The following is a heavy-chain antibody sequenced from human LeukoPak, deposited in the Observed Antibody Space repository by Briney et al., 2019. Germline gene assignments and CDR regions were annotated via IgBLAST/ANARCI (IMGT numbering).Heavy chain of an antibody. J-gene: IGHJ4*02. CDR2: IIPILGIA. V-gene: IGHV1-69*02. D-gene: IGHD5-18*01. CDR3: ARVPYSYGYKDY. CDR1: GGTFSTYT. Sequence: SVKVSCKASGGTFSTYTIGWVRQAPGQGLEWMGRIIPILGIANYAQKFQGRVTITADKSTSTAYMELSSLRSEDTAVYYCARVPYSYGYKDYWGQGTLVTVSS.